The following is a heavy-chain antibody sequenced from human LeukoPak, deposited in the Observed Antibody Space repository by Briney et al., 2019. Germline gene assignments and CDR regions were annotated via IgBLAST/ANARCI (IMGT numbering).Heavy chain of an antibody. CDR2: TSYSGST. J-gene: IGHJ4*02. V-gene: IGHV4-39*01. Sequence: SDTLSLTCSVSVGSISSSTYSWGWIRQPPGKGLEWIACTSYSGSTYYNPSLKSRVTISVDTSKNHFSLKLNSVTAADTAVYYCARHETGDYVLFDYWGQGTLVTVSA. CDR1: VGSISSSTYS. D-gene: IGHD4-17*01. CDR3: ARHETGDYVLFDY.